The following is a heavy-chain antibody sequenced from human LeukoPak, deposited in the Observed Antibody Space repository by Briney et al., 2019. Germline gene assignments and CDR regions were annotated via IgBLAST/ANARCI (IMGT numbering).Heavy chain of an antibody. V-gene: IGHV1-18*04. CDR1: GYTFTGYY. Sequence: ASVKVSCKASGYTFTGYYMHWVRQAPGQGLEWMGWISAYNGNTNYAQKLQGRVTMTTDTSTSTAYMELRSLRSDDTAVYYCARGGGYSYGYYYLDYWGQGTLVTVSS. CDR3: ARGGGYSYGYYYLDY. CDR2: ISAYNGNT. J-gene: IGHJ4*02. D-gene: IGHD5-18*01.